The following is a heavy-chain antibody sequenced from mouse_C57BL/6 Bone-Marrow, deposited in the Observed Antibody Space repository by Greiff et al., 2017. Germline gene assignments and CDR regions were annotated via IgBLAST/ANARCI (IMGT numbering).Heavy chain of an antibody. D-gene: IGHD1-1*01. CDR3: ARWYYGSQTAYAMDY. CDR1: GYTFTDYY. CDR2: INPYNGGT. J-gene: IGHJ4*01. V-gene: IGHV1-19*01. Sequence: VQLQQSGPVLVKPGASVKMSCKASGYTFTDYYMNWVKQSHGKSLEWIGVINPYNGGTSYNQKFKGKAKLTVDKSSSTAYKELNSLTSEDSAVYYCARWYYGSQTAYAMDYWGQGTSVTVSS.